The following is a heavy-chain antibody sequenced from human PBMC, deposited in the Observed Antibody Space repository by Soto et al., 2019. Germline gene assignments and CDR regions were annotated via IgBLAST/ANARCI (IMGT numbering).Heavy chain of an antibody. Sequence: SVKVSSTASGGTFSGYAISWVRQAPGQGLEWMGGIIPIFGTANYAQKFQGRVTITADESTSTAYLELSSLRSEDTAVYYCARLLHPGQQLVDYWGQGTLLTVSS. D-gene: IGHD6-13*01. CDR3: ARLLHPGQQLVDY. J-gene: IGHJ4*02. CDR1: GGTFSGYA. V-gene: IGHV1-69*13. CDR2: IIPIFGTA.